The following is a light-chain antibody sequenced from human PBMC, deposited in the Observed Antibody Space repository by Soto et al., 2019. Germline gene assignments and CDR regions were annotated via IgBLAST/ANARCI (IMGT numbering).Light chain of an antibody. V-gene: IGKV3-15*01. CDR1: QSVSTN. J-gene: IGKJ5*01. CDR3: QQYNKWPPT. Sequence: EILLPQSPATLSLSPGERATLSCRASQSVSTNLAWYQQKPGQAPRLLIYGASTRATGIPARFSDSGSETEFTLTISSLQSEDFAVYFCQQYNKWPPTFGQGTRLEIK. CDR2: GAS.